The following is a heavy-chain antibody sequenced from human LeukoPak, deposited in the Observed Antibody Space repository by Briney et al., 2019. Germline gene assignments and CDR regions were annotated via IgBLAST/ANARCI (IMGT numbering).Heavy chain of an antibody. J-gene: IGHJ4*02. CDR2: IYHSGNT. Sequence: SETLSLTCTVSGYSIRSDYSWGWVRQPPGKGLEWIGIIYHSGNTYYNPSLKSRVTMSVDTSKNQFSLKLSSVTAADTAVYFCARGVYNLALVFDYWGQGALVTVSS. V-gene: IGHV4-38-2*02. D-gene: IGHD5-24*01. CDR1: GYSIRSDYS. CDR3: ARGVYNLALVFDY.